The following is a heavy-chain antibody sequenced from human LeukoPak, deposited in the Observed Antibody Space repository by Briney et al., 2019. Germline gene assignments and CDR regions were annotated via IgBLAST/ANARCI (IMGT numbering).Heavy chain of an antibody. J-gene: IGHJ3*02. CDR2: INYDGTDT. CDR1: GFTFSNYW. Sequence: GGSLRLSCVASGFTFSNYWIHWVRQAPGKGLVWVSHINYDGTDTIYAKSVKGRFTVSRGNGKNTVYLQMNSLRAEDTAVYYCARGRFSHGFDIWGEGTMVTVSS. D-gene: IGHD3-3*01. CDR3: ARGRFSHGFDI. V-gene: IGHV3-74*01.